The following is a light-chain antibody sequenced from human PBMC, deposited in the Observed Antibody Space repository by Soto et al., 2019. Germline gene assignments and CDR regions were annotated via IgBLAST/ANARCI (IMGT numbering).Light chain of an antibody. CDR1: NIGSKS. V-gene: IGLV3-21*02. Sequence: SYELTQPPSVPVAPGQTARISCEGDNIGSKSVYWHQQKPGQAPVLVVYDDRDRPSGIPERFSGSNSGNMATLTINRVEAGDEADYYCQVWDSTSAQYVFGTGTKVTVL. CDR2: DDR. J-gene: IGLJ1*01. CDR3: QVWDSTSAQYV.